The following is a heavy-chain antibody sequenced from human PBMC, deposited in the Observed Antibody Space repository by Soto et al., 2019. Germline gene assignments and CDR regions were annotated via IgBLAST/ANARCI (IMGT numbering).Heavy chain of an antibody. V-gene: IGHV6-1*01. CDR2: TYYRSKWYN. Sequence: PSQTRSLTCAISGDSVSSNSAAWNWIRQSPSRCLEWLGRTYYRSKWYNDSAVSVKSRITINPDTSKHQFSLQLNYVTKEDTSVYYPPRQWVFRGNYGMDVLGQGATVTVS. CDR3: PRQWVFRGNYGMDV. D-gene: IGHD1-26*01. J-gene: IGHJ6*02. CDR1: GDSVSSNSAA.